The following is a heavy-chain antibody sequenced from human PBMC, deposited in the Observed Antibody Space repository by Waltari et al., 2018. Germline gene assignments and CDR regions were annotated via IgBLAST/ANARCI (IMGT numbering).Heavy chain of an antibody. Sequence: QVQLVESGGGVVQPGGYLRLSCAASGFTFSSYGMHWVRQAPGKGLEWVAFIRYDGSNKYYADSVKGRFTISRDNSKNTLYLQMNSLRAEDTAVYYCAKDGPDDYWGQGTLVTVSS. CDR1: GFTFSSYG. CDR3: AKDGPDDY. J-gene: IGHJ4*02. CDR2: IRYDGSNK. V-gene: IGHV3-30*02.